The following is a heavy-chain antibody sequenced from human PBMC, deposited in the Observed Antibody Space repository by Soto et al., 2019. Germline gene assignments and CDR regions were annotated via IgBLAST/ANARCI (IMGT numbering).Heavy chain of an antibody. CDR3: ARRGLLWFYMDV. CDR2: IIPIFGTA. D-gene: IGHD3-10*01. J-gene: IGHJ6*02. V-gene: IGHV1-69*06. CDR1: GCTFSSYA. Sequence: SVKVSCKASGCTFSSYAISWVRQAPGQGLEWMGGIIPIFGTANYAQKFQGRVTITADKSTSTAYMELSSLRSEDTAVYYCARRGLLWFYMDVWGQGTTVTVSS.